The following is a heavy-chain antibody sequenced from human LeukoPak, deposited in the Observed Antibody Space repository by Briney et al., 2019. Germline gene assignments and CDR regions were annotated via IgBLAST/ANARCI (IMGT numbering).Heavy chain of an antibody. CDR1: GGSISSGDYY. D-gene: IGHD6-6*01. Sequence: SETLSLTCTVSGGSISSGDYYWSWIRQPPGKGLEWIGEINHSGSTNYNPSLKSRVTISVDTSKNQFSLKLSSVTAADTAVYYCARGSPEYSSSSQWFDPWGQGTLVTVSS. CDR2: INHSGST. V-gene: IGHV4-39*07. J-gene: IGHJ5*02. CDR3: ARGSPEYSSSSQWFDP.